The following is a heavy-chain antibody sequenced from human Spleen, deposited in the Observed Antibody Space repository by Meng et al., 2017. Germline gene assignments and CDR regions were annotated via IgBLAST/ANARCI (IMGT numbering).Heavy chain of an antibody. CDR3: ARSSGTYYSWWFDP. J-gene: IGHJ5*02. V-gene: IGHV4-61*02. D-gene: IGHD3-10*01. CDR1: GDSLTSGPYY. Sequence: GQLQKWGAGLVRPPQTLSLTCTVSGDSLTSGPYYWSWIRQPAGEGLEWLGRISASGTTNYNPSLNNRVTISLDTSKNQLSLKLSSVPAADTAVYYCARSSGTYYSWWFDPWGQGTLVTVSS. CDR2: ISASGTT.